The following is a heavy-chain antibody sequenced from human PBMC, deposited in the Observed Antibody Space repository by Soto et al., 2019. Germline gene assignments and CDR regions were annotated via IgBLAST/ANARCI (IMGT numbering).Heavy chain of an antibody. J-gene: IGHJ6*02. V-gene: IGHV2-5*02. Sequence: QITLKESGPTLVKPTQTLTLTCTFSGFSLSTTGVGVGWIRQPPGKALEWLALIYWDDDKRYNPSLKSRLTITTDTSKNHVVLTMTNMDPVDTATYYCVQSRCGGDCLQSYSSHSYYGLDVWGQGTTVTVSS. D-gene: IGHD2-21*01. CDR1: GFSLSTTGVG. CDR2: IYWDDDK. CDR3: VQSRCGGDCLQSYSSHSYYGLDV.